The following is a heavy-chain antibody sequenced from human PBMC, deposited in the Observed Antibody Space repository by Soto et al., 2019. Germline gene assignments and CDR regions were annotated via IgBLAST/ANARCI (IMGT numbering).Heavy chain of an antibody. J-gene: IGHJ6*02. CDR3: ARAGGGSSGYYWEGYYYYGMDV. Sequence: SETLSLTCAVSGGSISSSNWWSWVRHPPGKGLEWIGEIYHSGSTNYNPSLKSRVTISVDKSKNQFSLKLSSVTAADTAVYYCARAGGGSSGYYWEGYYYYGMDVWGQGTTVTVSS. V-gene: IGHV4-4*02. CDR2: IYHSGST. CDR1: GGSISSSNW. D-gene: IGHD3-22*01.